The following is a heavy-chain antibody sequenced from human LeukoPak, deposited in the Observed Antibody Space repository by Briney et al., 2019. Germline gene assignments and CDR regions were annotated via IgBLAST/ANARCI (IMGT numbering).Heavy chain of an antibody. Sequence: SETLSLTCTVSGGSISSSSYYWGWIRQPPGKGLEWIGSIYYSGSTYYNPSLKSRVTISVDTSKNQFSLKLSSVTAADTAVYYCASQRSVQFDYWGQGTLVTVSS. J-gene: IGHJ4*02. CDR3: ASQRSVQFDY. V-gene: IGHV4-39*01. CDR1: GGSISSSSYY. D-gene: IGHD3-10*01. CDR2: IYYSGST.